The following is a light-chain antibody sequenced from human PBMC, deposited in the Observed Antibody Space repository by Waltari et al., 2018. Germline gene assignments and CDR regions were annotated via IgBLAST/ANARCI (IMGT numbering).Light chain of an antibody. CDR2: EVI. J-gene: IGLJ2*01. Sequence: QSALTQPASVSGSPGQSITISCTGSSGDIGSYTLVSCYQLRPGRTPQLMLFEVIKRPSAISDRFSGSNSANTATLTISRVEAGDEADYYCHVWDTRTDHVVFGGGTKLTVL. CDR3: HVWDTRTDHVV. V-gene: IGLV2-14*02. CDR1: SGDIGSYTL.